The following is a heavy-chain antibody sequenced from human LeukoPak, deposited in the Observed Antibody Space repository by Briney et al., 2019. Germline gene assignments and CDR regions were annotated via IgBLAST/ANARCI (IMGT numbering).Heavy chain of an antibody. Sequence: PGGSLRLSCAASGFTVSSNYMGWVRQAPGEGLEWLSIIYSGGSTYYADSVKGRFTISRDNSKNTLYLQMNSLRAEDTAVYYCARDEWELLRAYWGQGTLVTVSS. V-gene: IGHV3-66*02. D-gene: IGHD1-26*01. J-gene: IGHJ4*02. CDR2: IYSGGST. CDR1: GFTVSSNY. CDR3: ARDEWELLRAY.